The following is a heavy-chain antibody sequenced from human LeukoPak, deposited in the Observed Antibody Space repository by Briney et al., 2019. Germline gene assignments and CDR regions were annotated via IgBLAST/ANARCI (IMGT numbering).Heavy chain of an antibody. J-gene: IGHJ4*02. D-gene: IGHD3-22*01. CDR3: ASAGYYYDSSGYYAYFDY. V-gene: IGHV3-30-3*01. Sequence: GGSLRLSCAASGFTFSSYAMHWVRQAPGKGLEWVAVISYDGSNKYYADSVKGRFTISRDNSKNTLFLQMNNLRAEDTAVYYCASAGYYYDSSGYYAYFDYWGQGTLVTVSS. CDR2: ISYDGSNK. CDR1: GFTFSSYA.